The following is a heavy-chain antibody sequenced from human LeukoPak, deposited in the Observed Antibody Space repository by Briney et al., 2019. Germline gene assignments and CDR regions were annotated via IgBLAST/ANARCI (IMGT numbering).Heavy chain of an antibody. CDR1: GGTFSSYA. V-gene: IGHV1-69*13. D-gene: IGHD3-10*01. J-gene: IGHJ4*02. CDR3: AREYAPRGSYSRHFDS. CDR2: IIPIFGTA. Sequence: GASVKVSCKASGGTFSSYAISWVRQAPGQGLEWMGGIIPIFGTANYAQKFQGRVTITADESTSTAYMELSSLRSEDTAVYYCAREYAPRGSYSRHFDSWGQGTLVTVSS.